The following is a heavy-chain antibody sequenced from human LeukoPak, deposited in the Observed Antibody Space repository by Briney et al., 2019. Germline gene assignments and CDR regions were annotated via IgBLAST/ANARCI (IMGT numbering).Heavy chain of an antibody. CDR1: GGSISSYY. J-gene: IGHJ4*02. D-gene: IGHD2-2*01. CDR2: INHSGST. CDR3: ASTARGVVPAARGYYFDY. Sequence: SETLSLTCTVSGGSISSYYWSWIRQPPGKGLEWIGEINHSGSTNYNPSLKSRVTISVDTSKNQFSLKLSSVTAADTAVYYCASTARGVVPAARGYYFDYWGQGTLVTVSS. V-gene: IGHV4-34*01.